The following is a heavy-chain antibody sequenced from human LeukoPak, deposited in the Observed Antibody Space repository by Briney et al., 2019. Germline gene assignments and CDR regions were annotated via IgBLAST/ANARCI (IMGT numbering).Heavy chain of an antibody. CDR2: ISSSGSTI. J-gene: IGHJ3*02. D-gene: IGHD3-22*01. Sequence: GGSLRLSCAASGFTFSSYEMNWVRQAPGKGLEWVSYISSSGSTIYYADSVKGQFTISRDNSKNTLYLQMNSLRVEDTAVYYCAKGTMIVVADAFDIWGQGTMVTVSS. CDR3: AKGTMIVVADAFDI. CDR1: GFTFSSYE. V-gene: IGHV3-48*03.